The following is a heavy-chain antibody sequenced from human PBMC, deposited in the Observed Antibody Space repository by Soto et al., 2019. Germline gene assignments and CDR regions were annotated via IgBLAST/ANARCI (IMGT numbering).Heavy chain of an antibody. D-gene: IGHD3-22*01. CDR2: IYWDDDK. CDR1: GFSLSTSGVG. V-gene: IGHV2-5*02. Sequence: QITLKESGPTMVKPTQTLTLTCTVSGFSLSTSGVGVGWIRQPPGKALEWLALIYWDDDKRYSPSLKSRLTITKDTSKNQVVLTMTNMDPVDTATYYCAHLTYYYDSSGYYSRAEYFQHWGQGTLVTVSS. J-gene: IGHJ1*01. CDR3: AHLTYYYDSSGYYSRAEYFQH.